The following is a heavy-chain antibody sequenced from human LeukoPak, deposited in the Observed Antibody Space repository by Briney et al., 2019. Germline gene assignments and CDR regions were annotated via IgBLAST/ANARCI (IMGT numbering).Heavy chain of an antibody. CDR1: GFTFSRHA. D-gene: IGHD2-15*01. J-gene: IGHJ6*03. CDR2: ISYDGSNE. V-gene: IGHV3-30-3*02. Sequence: GRSLRLSCAASGFTFSRHAMHWVRQAPGKGLEWVAVISYDGSNEYYADSVKGRFTISRDNSKNTLYLQMNSLRAEDTAVYYCAKRPVGSLSLDYYYYMDVWGKGTTVTVSS. CDR3: AKRPVGSLSLDYYYYMDV.